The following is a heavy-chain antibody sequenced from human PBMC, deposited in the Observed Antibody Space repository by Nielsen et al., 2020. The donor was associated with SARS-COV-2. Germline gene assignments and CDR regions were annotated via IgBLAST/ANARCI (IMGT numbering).Heavy chain of an antibody. D-gene: IGHD1-26*01. CDR3: ARDGWDRSTDGMDV. CDR1: GFLFSGYG. CDR2: IWNDGSNK. V-gene: IGHV3-33*08. J-gene: IGHJ6*02. Sequence: GSLRLPCEASGFLFSGYGMHWVRQAPGKGLEWVAVIWNDGSNKQYADSVKGRFTISRDNFKNTLFLQMNSLRVEDTAVYFCARDGWDRSTDGMDVWGQGTTVTVSS.